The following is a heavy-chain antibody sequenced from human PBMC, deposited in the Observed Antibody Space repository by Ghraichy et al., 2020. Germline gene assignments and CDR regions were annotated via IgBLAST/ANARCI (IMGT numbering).Heavy chain of an antibody. CDR1: GGSISSYY. D-gene: IGHD2-8*01. V-gene: IGHV4-4*07. J-gene: IGHJ4*02. CDR3: ARNGPAFDY. Sequence: SQTLSLTCSVSGGSISSYYWSWIRQPAGKGLEWIGRIYSSGSTIYNPSLRSRVTMSVDTSTNHFSLKLSSVTAADTAVYYCARNGPAFDYWGQGTLVTVSS. CDR2: IYSSGST.